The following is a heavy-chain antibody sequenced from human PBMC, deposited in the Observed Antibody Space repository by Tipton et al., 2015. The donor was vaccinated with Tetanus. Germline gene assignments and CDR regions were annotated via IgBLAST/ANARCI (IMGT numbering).Heavy chain of an antibody. D-gene: IGHD3-10*01. CDR1: GFAVSDKY. J-gene: IGHJ3*02. Sequence: QLVQSGGGLIRPEGSLTLSCAASGFAVSDKYINWVRQAPGKGLEWVSLIYGGGVTYYADSVKGRFTISRDNSKNTVYLQMSSLRAEDTAVYYCARPYGSGSDDAFDIWGQGTMVTVSS. V-gene: IGHV3-53*01. CDR3: ARPYGSGSDDAFDI. CDR2: IYGGGVT.